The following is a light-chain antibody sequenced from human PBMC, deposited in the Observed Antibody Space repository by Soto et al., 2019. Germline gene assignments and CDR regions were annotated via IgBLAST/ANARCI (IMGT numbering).Light chain of an antibody. CDR2: ASS. Sequence: DIQMTQCPSSLSASVGDRVTITCRASQSVSNHLNWYQQKPGKAPKLLIYASSSLQSGVPSRFSCSGSGTDFTLTISSLQPEDFATYYCQQSHSNIQDLTFGGGTKVEIK. J-gene: IGKJ4*01. V-gene: IGKV1-39*01. CDR3: QQSHSNIQDLT. CDR1: QSVSNH.